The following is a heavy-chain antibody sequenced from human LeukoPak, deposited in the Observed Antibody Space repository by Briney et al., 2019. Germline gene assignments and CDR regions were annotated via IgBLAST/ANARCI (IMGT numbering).Heavy chain of an antibody. CDR1: GGSFSGYY. D-gene: IGHD5-18*01. J-gene: IGHJ4*02. Sequence: SETLSLTCAVYGGSFSGYYWSWIRQPPGKGLEWIGEINHSGSTNYNPSLKSRVTISVDTSKNQFSLKLSSVTAADTAVYYCARGGYSYGYDRYYFDYWGQGTLVTVSS. V-gene: IGHV4-34*01. CDR2: INHSGST. CDR3: ARGGYSYGYDRYYFDY.